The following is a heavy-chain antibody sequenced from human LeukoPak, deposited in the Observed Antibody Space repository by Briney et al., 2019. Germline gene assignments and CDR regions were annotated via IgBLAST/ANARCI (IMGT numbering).Heavy chain of an antibody. D-gene: IGHD5/OR15-5a*01. CDR3: AVSFDY. V-gene: IGHV3-7*01. CDR2: IKQDGSEK. CDR1: GFTFITYW. Sequence: GGSLRLSCAASGFTFITYWMNWFRQAPGKGLEWVANIKQDGSEKYYVDSVKGRFTISRDNAKNSLHLQMNSLRAEDTAVYCCAVSFDYWGRGTLVTVSS. J-gene: IGHJ4*02.